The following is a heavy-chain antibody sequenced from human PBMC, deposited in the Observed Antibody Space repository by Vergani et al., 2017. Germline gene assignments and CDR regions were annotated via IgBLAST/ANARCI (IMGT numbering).Heavy chain of an antibody. J-gene: IGHJ4*02. CDR2: ITGSGGST. Sequence: EVQLLESGGGLVQPGGSLRLSCAASGFTFSNYAMSWVRQAPGKGLEWVSAITGSGGSTYYADSVKGRFTISRDNSKNTLYLQMNSLRAEDTAVYYCAKAYSSGWYYFDYGGQGTLVTVSS. D-gene: IGHD6-19*01. V-gene: IGHV3-23*01. CDR3: AKAYSSGWYYFDY. CDR1: GFTFSNYA.